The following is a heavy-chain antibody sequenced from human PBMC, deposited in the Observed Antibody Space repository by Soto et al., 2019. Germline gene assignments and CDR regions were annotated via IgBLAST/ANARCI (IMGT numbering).Heavy chain of an antibody. CDR3: ARGPNTAVAGRFDY. D-gene: IGHD6-19*01. CDR1: GFTFSSYS. V-gene: IGHV3-48*02. J-gene: IGHJ4*02. Sequence: GGSLRLSCAAYGFTFSSYSMNWVRQAPGKGLECVSYITGGSTIYYADSVKGRFTVSRDNAENSLYLQMNSLRDEDTAVYYCARGPNTAVAGRFDYWGQGTLVTVSS. CDR2: ITGGSTI.